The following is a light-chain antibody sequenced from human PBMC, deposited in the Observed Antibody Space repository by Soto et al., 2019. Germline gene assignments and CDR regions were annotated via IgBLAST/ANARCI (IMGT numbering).Light chain of an antibody. CDR3: CSYAGSYTSG. CDR1: SGDVGAYDF. Sequence: QSVLTQPRSVSGSPGQSVTISCTGTSGDVGAYDFVSWYQQHPGKAPKLMIYDVSKRPSGVPDRFSGSKSGNTASLTISGLQAEDEADYYCCSYAGSYTSGFGGGTKLTVL. V-gene: IGLV2-11*01. J-gene: IGLJ2*01. CDR2: DVS.